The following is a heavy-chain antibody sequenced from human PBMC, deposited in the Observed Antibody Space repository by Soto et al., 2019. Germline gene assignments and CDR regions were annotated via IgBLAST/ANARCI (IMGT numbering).Heavy chain of an antibody. CDR2: ISSSSYI. D-gene: IGHD4-17*01. V-gene: IGHV3-21*01. Sequence: EVPLVESGGGLVKPAGSLRLSCAASGFTFSSYSMNWVRQAPGKGLEWVSSISSSSYIYYADSVKGRFTISRDNAKNSLYLQMNSLRAEDTAVYYCARDRLPTVVTLHYYYYGMDVWGQGTTVTVSS. J-gene: IGHJ6*02. CDR3: ARDRLPTVVTLHYYYYGMDV. CDR1: GFTFSSYS.